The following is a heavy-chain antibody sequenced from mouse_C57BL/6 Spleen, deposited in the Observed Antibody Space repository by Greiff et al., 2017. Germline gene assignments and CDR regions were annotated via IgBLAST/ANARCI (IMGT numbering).Heavy chain of an antibody. J-gene: IGHJ3*01. CDR3: ASRDRYGWFAY. CDR1: GYTFTSYW. V-gene: IGHV1-52*01. D-gene: IGHD2-14*01. CDR2: IDPSDSET. Sequence: QVQLQQPGSELVRPGSSVKLSCKASGYTFTSYWMHWVKQRPIQGLEWIGNIDPSDSETHYNQKFKDKATLTVDKSSSTAYMQLSSLPSEDSAVYYGASRDRYGWFAYWGQGTLVTVSA.